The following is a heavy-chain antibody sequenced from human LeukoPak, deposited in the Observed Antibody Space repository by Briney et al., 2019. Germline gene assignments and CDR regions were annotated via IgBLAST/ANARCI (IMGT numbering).Heavy chain of an antibody. D-gene: IGHD6-19*01. J-gene: IGHJ4*02. CDR1: GYDFTSVG. CDR2: ISPYNGNT. V-gene: IGHV1-18*01. CDR3: ATAGPGSGWYFDY. Sequence: ASVKVSCKASGYDFTSVGITWVRRAPGQGLEWMGWISPYNGNTRHAQKFQGRVAMTTDTSTTTAYMELRGLRFNDTAVYYCATAGPGSGWYFDYWGQGTLVTVSS.